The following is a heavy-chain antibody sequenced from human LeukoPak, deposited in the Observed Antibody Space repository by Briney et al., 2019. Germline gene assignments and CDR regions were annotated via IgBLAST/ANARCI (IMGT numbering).Heavy chain of an antibody. D-gene: IGHD1-14*01. J-gene: IGHJ4*02. V-gene: IGHV1-46*01. CDR3: ARVTGGANFDH. CDR2: INPGSGNT. Sequence: ASVKVSCKASGHTFTRYYIHWVRQAPGQGLEWMGVINPGSGNTNYVQKFQDRVTMTRDTSTGTVYMELSSLRSEDTAVYFCARVTGGANFDHWGQGTLVTVSS. CDR1: GHTFTRYY.